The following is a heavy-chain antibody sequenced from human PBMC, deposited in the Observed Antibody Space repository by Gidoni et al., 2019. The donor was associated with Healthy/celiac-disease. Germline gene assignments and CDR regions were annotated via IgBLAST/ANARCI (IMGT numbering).Heavy chain of an antibody. D-gene: IGHD1-26*01. Sequence: QVQLQESGPGLVKPSQILSLTCTVSGDSISSGEYYWSWIRQRPGKGLEWIGYIYYRGTTSYPPSLKSRVAISVDTSKNQFSRYLRSVTAADTAVYYCARTRAYSGTYCDFDHWGQGTLVTVTS. V-gene: IGHV4-31*03. CDR3: ARTRAYSGTYCDFDH. CDR2: IYYRGTT. CDR1: GDSISSGEYY. J-gene: IGHJ4*02.